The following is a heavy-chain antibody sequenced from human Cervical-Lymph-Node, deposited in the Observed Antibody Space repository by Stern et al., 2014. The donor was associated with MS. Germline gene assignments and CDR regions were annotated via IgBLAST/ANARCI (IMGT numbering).Heavy chain of an antibody. CDR2: INPKNGDT. D-gene: IGHD5-24*01. V-gene: IGHV1-2*02. CDR3: GRGIKTFDP. Sequence: VQLVESGAEVKKPGASVKVSCETSGFRFTDYYIHWVRQAPGKGLEWMGCINPKNGDTHSAQKFQGRFTMTRDTSISTGYMELNSLKSDDTAMYYCGRGIKTFDPWGQGTLVTVSS. CDR1: GFRFTDYY. J-gene: IGHJ5*02.